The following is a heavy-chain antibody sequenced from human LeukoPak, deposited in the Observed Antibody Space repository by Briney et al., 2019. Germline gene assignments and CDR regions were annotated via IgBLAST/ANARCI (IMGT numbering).Heavy chain of an antibody. Sequence: PSETLSLTCSVSGGSISSYSWSWIRQPPGKRLEWVGYIYYSGSTTYNPSLKGRVTISVDASKNQFSLKLTSLTAADTAVYYCARRRQSSYDAYFDSWGQGTLVTVSS. J-gene: IGHJ4*02. V-gene: IGHV4-59*08. CDR2: IYYSGST. CDR3: ARRRQSSYDAYFDS. CDR1: GGSISSYS. D-gene: IGHD5-12*01.